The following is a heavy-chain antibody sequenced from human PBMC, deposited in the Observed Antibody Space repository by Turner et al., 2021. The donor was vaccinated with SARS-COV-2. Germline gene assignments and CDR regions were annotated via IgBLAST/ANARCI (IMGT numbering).Heavy chain of an antibody. V-gene: IGHV1-24*01. Sequence: QVQLVQSGAEVKKPGASVKVSCKVSGYTLPELSMHWVRQAPGKGLEWMGGFDLEDGETIYAQKFQGRVTMTEDTSTDTAYMELSSLRSEDTAVYYCAAGSAVAGTPQFYSYYYGMDVWGQGTTVTVSS. CDR2: FDLEDGET. D-gene: IGHD6-19*01. CDR1: GYTLPELS. J-gene: IGHJ6*02. CDR3: AAGSAVAGTPQFYSYYYGMDV.